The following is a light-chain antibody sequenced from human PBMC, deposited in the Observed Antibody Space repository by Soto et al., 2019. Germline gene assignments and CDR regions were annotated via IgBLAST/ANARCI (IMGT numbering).Light chain of an antibody. J-gene: IGKJ1*01. V-gene: IGKV1-12*01. Sequence: DVQMTQSPSSVSASVGDGFAVTCRASQGIGSFLAWYHQRPGKAPKLLMYAASSLQSGFPSRFSGSGSGTEFTLTITSLQPEDFATYYCQQYDMFGPGTKVDIK. CDR2: AAS. CDR3: QQYDM. CDR1: QGIGSF.